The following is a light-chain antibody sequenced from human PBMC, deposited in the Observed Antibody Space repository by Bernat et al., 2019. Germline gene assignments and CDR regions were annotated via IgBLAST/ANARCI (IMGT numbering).Light chain of an antibody. CDR1: SPNIGAGYD. CDR2: GNS. V-gene: IGLV1-40*01. CDR3: QSYDSSLSGSNRV. J-gene: IGLJ3*02. Sequence: QSVLTQPPSVSGAPGPRVTISCTGSSPNIGAGYDVHWYQQLPGTAPKLLIYGNSNRPSGVPDRFSGSKSGTSASLAITGLQAEDEADYYCQSYDSSLSGSNRVFGGGTKLTVL.